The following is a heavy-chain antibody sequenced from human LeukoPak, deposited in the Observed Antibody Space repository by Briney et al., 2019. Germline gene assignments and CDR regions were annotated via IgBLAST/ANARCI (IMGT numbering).Heavy chain of an antibody. CDR2: INPNSGGT. CDR3: ARERIVVVPAAMYYYYYGMDV. J-gene: IGHJ6*02. D-gene: IGHD2-2*01. Sequence: ASVKVSCKASGYTFTGYYMHWVRQAPGQGLGWMGWINPNSGGTNYAQEFQGRVTMTRDTSISTAYMELSRLRSDDTAVYYCARERIVVVPAAMYYYYYGMDVWGQGTTVTVSS. V-gene: IGHV1-2*02. CDR1: GYTFTGYY.